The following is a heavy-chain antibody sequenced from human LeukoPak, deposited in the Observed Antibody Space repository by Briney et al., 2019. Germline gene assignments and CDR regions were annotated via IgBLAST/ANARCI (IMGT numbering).Heavy chain of an antibody. V-gene: IGHV3-7*01. CDR2: IKQDGSEK. D-gene: IGHD3-3*01. CDR1: GFTFSSYW. CDR3: ASLPRRSINIDY. Sequence: PGGSLRLSCAASGFTFSSYWMSWVRQAPGKGLEWVANIKQDGSEKYYVDSVKGRFTISRDNAKNSLYLQMNSLRADDTAVYYCASLPRRSINIDYWGQGTLVTVSS. J-gene: IGHJ4*02.